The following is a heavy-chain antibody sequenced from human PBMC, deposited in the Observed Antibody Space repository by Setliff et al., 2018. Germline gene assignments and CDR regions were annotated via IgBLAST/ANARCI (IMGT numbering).Heavy chain of an antibody. CDR3: ARVLLSPLGGTALVPIHFDP. Sequence: TLSLTCTVSGDSISSYYWSWIRQPPGKGLEWIGYIYYSGSTNYSPSLKSRVTISADTSKNQFHLRVNSVTAADTAVYYCARVLLSPLGGTALVPIHFDPWGQGTLVTVSS. CDR1: GDSISSYY. CDR2: IYYSGST. J-gene: IGHJ5*02. V-gene: IGHV4-59*01. D-gene: IGHD5-18*01.